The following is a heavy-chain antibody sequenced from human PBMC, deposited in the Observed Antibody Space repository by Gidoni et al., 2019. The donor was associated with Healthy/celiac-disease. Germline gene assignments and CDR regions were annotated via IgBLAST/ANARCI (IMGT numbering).Heavy chain of an antibody. CDR1: GFTFSSYS. D-gene: IGHD5-12*01. Sequence: EVQLVESGGGLVQPGGSLRLSCAASGFTFSSYSMNWVRQAPGKGLEWVSYISSSSSTIYYADSVKGRFTISRDNAKNSLYLQMNSLRDEDTAVYYCARDMNHRWLYYYGMDVWGQGTTVTVSS. J-gene: IGHJ6*02. CDR2: ISSSSSTI. V-gene: IGHV3-48*02. CDR3: ARDMNHRWLYYYGMDV.